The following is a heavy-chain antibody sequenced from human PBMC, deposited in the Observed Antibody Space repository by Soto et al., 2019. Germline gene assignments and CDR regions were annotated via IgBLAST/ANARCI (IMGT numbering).Heavy chain of an antibody. Sequence: GASVKVSCKASGYTFTSYDINWVRQATGQGLEWMGWMNPNSGNTGYAQKFQGRVTITRNTSISTAYIELSSLKTKDTDVYNCERSLGPAAYVDYYYYGMDVWGQGTTVTVSS. J-gene: IGHJ6*02. CDR3: ERSLGPAAYVDYYYYGMDV. CDR2: MNPNSGNT. V-gene: IGHV1-8*01. CDR1: GYTFTSYD. D-gene: IGHD2-2*01.